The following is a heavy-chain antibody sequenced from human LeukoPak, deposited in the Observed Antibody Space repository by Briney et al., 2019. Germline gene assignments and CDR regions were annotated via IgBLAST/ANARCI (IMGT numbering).Heavy chain of an antibody. J-gene: IGHJ6*03. CDR2: IYYSGST. V-gene: IGHV4-39*07. Sequence: SETLSLTCTVSGGSISSSSYYWGWIRQPPGKGLEWIGSIYYSGSTYYNPSLKSRVTISVDTSKNQFSLKLSSVTAADTAVYCCASLRRTLWLLYYYYMDVWGKGTTVTVSS. D-gene: IGHD3-10*01. CDR1: GGSISSSSYY. CDR3: ASLRRTLWLLYYYYMDV.